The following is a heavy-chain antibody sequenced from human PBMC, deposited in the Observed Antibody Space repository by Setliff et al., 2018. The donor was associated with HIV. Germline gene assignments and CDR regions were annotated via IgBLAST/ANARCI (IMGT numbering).Heavy chain of an antibody. V-gene: IGHV4-59*01. CDR3: ARDVGGFTVFAVPRGGFDP. J-gene: IGHJ5*02. D-gene: IGHD3-3*01. CDR2: IYYTGRT. Sequence: SETLSLTCTVSGGSISTYYWSWIRQAPGRGLEWVGYIYYTGRTNYNPSLKSRVTMSLDSSKKQFSLKLSSVTAADTAVYFCARDVGGFTVFAVPRGGFDPWGQGTLVTSPQ. CDR1: GGSISTYY.